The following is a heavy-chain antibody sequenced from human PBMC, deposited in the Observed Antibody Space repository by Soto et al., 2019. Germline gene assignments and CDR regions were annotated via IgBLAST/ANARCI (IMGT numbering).Heavy chain of an antibody. V-gene: IGHV1-69*12. CDR2: IIPIFGTA. D-gene: IGHD2-2*01. J-gene: IGHJ6*02. CDR3: ARKDYCISTSCYSGYYYGMDV. CDR1: GDTFSRYA. Sequence: QVQLVQSGAEVKKPGSAVKVSCKASGDTFSRYAISWVQQAHGQEIERMGGIIPIFGTANYAQKFQGRVTITADESTSTAYMELSSLRSEDTAVYYCARKDYCISTSCYSGYYYGMDVWGQGTTVTVSS.